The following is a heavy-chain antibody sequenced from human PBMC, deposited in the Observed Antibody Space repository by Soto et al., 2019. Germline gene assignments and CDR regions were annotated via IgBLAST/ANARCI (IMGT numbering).Heavy chain of an antibody. CDR3: ARYYSSSPGGDYYYMDV. CDR1: GGSISSGGYY. V-gene: IGHV4-31*03. J-gene: IGHJ6*03. CDR2: IYYSGST. D-gene: IGHD6-6*01. Sequence: PSETLSLTCTVSGGSISSGGYYWSWIRQHPGKGLEWIGYIYYSGSTYYNPSLKSRVTISVDTSKNQFSLKLSSVTAADTAVYYCARYYSSSPGGDYYYMDVWGKGTTVTVSS.